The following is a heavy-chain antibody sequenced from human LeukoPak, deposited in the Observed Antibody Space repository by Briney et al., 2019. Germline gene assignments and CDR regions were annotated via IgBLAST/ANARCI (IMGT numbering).Heavy chain of an antibody. CDR1: GFTFSSYG. CDR2: ISYDGSNK. CDR3: ARDFKRGVAGTSYFDY. D-gene: IGHD6-19*01. Sequence: GGSLRLSCAASGFTFSSYGMHWVRQAPGKGLEWVAVISYDGSNKYYADSVKGRFTISRDNAKNSLYLQMNSLRAEDTAVYYCARDFKRGVAGTSYFDYWGQGTLVTVSS. V-gene: IGHV3-30*03. J-gene: IGHJ4*02.